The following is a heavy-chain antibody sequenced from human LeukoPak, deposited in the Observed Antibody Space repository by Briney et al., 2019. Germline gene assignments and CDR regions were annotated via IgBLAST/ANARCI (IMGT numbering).Heavy chain of an antibody. CDR3: ARASSGYSFQH. Sequence: SETLSLTCTVSGVSISSGGYYWSWIRQHPGKGLEWIGYIYYSGSTYYNPSLKSRVTISVDTSKNQFSLKLSSVTAADTAVYYCARASSGYSFQHWGQGTLVTVSS. V-gene: IGHV4-31*03. J-gene: IGHJ1*01. CDR1: GVSISSGGYY. CDR2: IYYSGST. D-gene: IGHD3-22*01.